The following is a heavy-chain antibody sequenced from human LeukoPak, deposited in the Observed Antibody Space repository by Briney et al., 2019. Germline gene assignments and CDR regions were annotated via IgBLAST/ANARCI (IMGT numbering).Heavy chain of an antibody. Sequence: SETLSLTCTVSGYSISRVYYWGWIRQPPGKGLEWIGSIYHSGSTYYNPSLKSRVTISVDTSKNQFSLKLSSVTAADTAVYYCARERAYYVSSGYLSCFDPWGQGTLVTVSS. CDR3: ARERAYYVSSGYLSCFDP. J-gene: IGHJ5*02. V-gene: IGHV4-38-2*02. CDR2: IYHSGST. CDR1: GYSISRVYY. D-gene: IGHD3-22*01.